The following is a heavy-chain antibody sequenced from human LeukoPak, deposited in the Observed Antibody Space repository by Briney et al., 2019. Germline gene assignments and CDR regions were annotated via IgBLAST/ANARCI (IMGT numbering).Heavy chain of an antibody. CDR3: ARGRHDVTMIVVVMTSVSYYLDV. CDR1: GGSFSGYH. V-gene: IGHV4-34*01. Sequence: SETLSLTCAVYGGSFSGYHWTRIRQSPGKGLEWIGDINPSGSTYYNPSLKSRLTISVDTSKNQFSLKLRSATAADTAVYYCARGRHDVTMIVVVMTSVSYYLDVWGKGTTVTVS. CDR2: INPSGST. J-gene: IGHJ6*03. D-gene: IGHD3-22*01.